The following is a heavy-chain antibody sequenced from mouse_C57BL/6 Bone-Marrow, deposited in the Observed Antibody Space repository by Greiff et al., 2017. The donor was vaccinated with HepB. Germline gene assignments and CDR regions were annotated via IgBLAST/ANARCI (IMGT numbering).Heavy chain of an antibody. D-gene: IGHD2-3*01. V-gene: IGHV2-4*01. CDR3: AKNDGYYFWYFDV. J-gene: IGHJ1*03. CDR1: GFSLTSYG. CDR2: IWSGGST. Sequence: QVQLKESGPGLVQPSQSLSITCTVSGFSLTSYGVHWVRQPPGKGLEWLGVIWSGGSTDYNAAFISRLSISKDNSKSQVFFKMNSLQADDTAIYYCAKNDGYYFWYFDVWGTGTTVTVSS.